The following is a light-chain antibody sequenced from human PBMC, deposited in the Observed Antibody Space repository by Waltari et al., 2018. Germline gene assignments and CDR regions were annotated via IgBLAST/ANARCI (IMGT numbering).Light chain of an antibody. Sequence: EIVLTQSPGTLSLSPGARATLSCRASQSISSYLAWYQQKPGQAPRLLIFDSSNMATGIPARFSGSGSGTDFTLTISSLEPEDCAIYYCQQRSNWPPGFTFGPGTKVDIK. CDR1: QSISSY. CDR2: DSS. CDR3: QQRSNWPPGFT. V-gene: IGKV3-11*01. J-gene: IGKJ3*01.